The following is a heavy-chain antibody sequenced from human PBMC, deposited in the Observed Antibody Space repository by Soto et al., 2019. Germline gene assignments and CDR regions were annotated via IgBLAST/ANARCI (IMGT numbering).Heavy chain of an antibody. V-gene: IGHV3-74*01. J-gene: IGHJ4*02. CDR1: GFTFSSYW. CDR3: ARASYYYDSSGYKYYFDY. Sequence: PGGSLRLSCAASGFTFSSYWIHWVRQAPGKGLVWVSRINSDGSSTNYADSVKGRFTISRDNSKNTLYLQMNSLRAEDTAVYYCARASYYYDSSGYKYYFDYWSQGTLVTVSS. D-gene: IGHD3-22*01. CDR2: INSDGSST.